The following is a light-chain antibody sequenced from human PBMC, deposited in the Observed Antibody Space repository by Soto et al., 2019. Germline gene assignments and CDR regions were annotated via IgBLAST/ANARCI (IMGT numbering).Light chain of an antibody. CDR1: QSIHSN. CDR3: QQSYSTPLT. Sequence: DIQMTQSPSSLSASVGDRLTITCRASQSIHSNLNWYQQKPGKAPKLLIYAASSLQSGVPSRFSGSGSGTYFTLTISSLQPEDFATYYCQQSYSTPLTFGGGTKVEIK. V-gene: IGKV1-39*01. J-gene: IGKJ4*01. CDR2: AAS.